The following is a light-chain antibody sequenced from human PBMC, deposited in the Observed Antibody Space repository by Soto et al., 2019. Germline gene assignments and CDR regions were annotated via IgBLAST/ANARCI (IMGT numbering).Light chain of an antibody. CDR2: GAS. CDR1: QGIITY. Sequence: IQLTQSPSSLSASMGDRVTITCRASQGIITYLAWYQQKPGKAPKLLIYGASTLQGGVPSRFSGSGSGTDFTLTGSSRQPLELETYYCHHLFMYPPPCGPGTKVDL. CDR3: HHLFMYPPP. J-gene: IGKJ3*01. V-gene: IGKV1-9*01.